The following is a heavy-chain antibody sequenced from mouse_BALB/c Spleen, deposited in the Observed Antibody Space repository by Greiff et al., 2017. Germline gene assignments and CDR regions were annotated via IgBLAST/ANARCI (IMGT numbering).Heavy chain of an antibody. CDR2: ISSGGST. V-gene: IGHV5-6-5*01. Sequence: EVKLEESGGGLVKPGGSLKLSCAASGFTFSSYAMSWVRQTPEKRLEWVASISSGGSTYYPDSVKGRFTISRDNDRNILYLQMSSLRSEDTAMYYCARAGLLLRSYAMDYWGQGTSVTVSS. CDR3: ARAGLLLRSYAMDY. D-gene: IGHD1-1*01. CDR1: GFTFSSYA. J-gene: IGHJ4*01.